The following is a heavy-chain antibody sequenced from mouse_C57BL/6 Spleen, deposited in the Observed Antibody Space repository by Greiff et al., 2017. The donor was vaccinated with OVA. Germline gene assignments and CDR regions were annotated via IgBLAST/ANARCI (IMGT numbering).Heavy chain of an antibody. J-gene: IGHJ2*01. D-gene: IGHD1-1*01. CDR3: ARLDYGSSFDFDY. CDR1: GYTFTSYT. Sequence: QVQLKESGAELARPGASVKMSCKASGYTFTSYTMHWVKQRPGQGLEWIGYINPSSGYTKYNQKFKDKATLTADKSSSTAYMQLSSLTSEDSAVYYCARLDYGSSFDFDYWGQGTTLTVSS. CDR2: INPSSGYT. V-gene: IGHV1-4*01.